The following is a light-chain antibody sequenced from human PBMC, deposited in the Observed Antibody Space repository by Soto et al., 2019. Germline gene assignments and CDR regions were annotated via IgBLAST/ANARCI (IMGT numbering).Light chain of an antibody. V-gene: IGKV1-9*01. CDR2: GAS. J-gene: IGKJ3*01. CDR3: QQLQRTPFT. CDR1: QDVSRY. Sequence: GDRVTITCRASQDVSRYLAWYQQKAGKAPKLLIYGASTLQSGVPSRFSGFGSGTEFTLTISSLQPEDVATYHCQQLQRTPFTFGPGTTVDV.